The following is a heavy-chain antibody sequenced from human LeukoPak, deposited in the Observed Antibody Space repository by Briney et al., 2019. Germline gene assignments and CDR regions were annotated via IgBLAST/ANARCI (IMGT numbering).Heavy chain of an antibody. V-gene: IGHV3-23*01. CDR3: AIEQWELKY. D-gene: IGHD1-26*01. Sequence: GGSLRLSCAASGFTFYNSGMRWVRQAPGKGLEWISAISDSGGLTYYADSVKGRFTISRDDSKNTLYLQMNSLKAEDTAVYYCAIEQWELKYWGQGTLVTVSS. J-gene: IGHJ4*02. CDR1: GFTFYNSG. CDR2: ISDSGGLT.